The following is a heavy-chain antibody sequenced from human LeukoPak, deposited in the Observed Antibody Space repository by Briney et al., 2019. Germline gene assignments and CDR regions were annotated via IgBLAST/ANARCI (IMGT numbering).Heavy chain of an antibody. V-gene: IGHV3-21*01. CDR1: RFTFSSYS. CDR2: ISSSSSYI. Sequence: GGSLRLSCAASRFTFSSYSMNWVRQAPGKGLEWVSSISSSSSYIYYADSVKGRFTISRDNAKNSLYLQMNSLRAEDTAVYYCASCRANYVWGSYRYLNPLDYWGQGTLVTVSS. CDR3: ASCRANYVWGSYRYLNPLDY. J-gene: IGHJ4*02. D-gene: IGHD3-16*02.